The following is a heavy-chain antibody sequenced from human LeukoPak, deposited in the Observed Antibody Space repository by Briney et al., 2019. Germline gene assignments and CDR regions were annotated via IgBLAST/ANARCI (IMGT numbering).Heavy chain of an antibody. CDR2: LYSDGNT. D-gene: IGHD3-16*01. CDR1: GYTIITND. CDR3: SRGVETLAANTLAY. Sequence: PGGSLRLSCAVSGYTIITNDITWVRQAPGKGLEWVSVLYSDGNTKYADSVQGRFTISRDNSKNTLYLEMNSLSPGDTAVYHCSRGVETLAANTLAYWGQGTLVTVSS. J-gene: IGHJ4*02. V-gene: IGHV3-53*01.